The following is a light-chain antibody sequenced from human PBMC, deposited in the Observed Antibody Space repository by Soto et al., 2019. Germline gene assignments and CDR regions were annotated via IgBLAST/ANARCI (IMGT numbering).Light chain of an antibody. Sequence: EIVLTQSPATLSLSPGERATLSCRASQSVSSYLAWYQQKPGQAPRLLIYDASNRATGIPARFSGSGSGTDFTLTISSLEPEDFAVYYCQQRSKWPPTFGGGNKVAIK. CDR2: DAS. J-gene: IGKJ4*01. V-gene: IGKV3-11*01. CDR1: QSVSSY. CDR3: QQRSKWPPT.